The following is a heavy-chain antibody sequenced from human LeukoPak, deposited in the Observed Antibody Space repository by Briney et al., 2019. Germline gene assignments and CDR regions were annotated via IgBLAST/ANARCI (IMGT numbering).Heavy chain of an antibody. CDR1: GYSINNYW. D-gene: IGHD2-15*01. CDR2: IYPTDSDI. Sequence: GESLKISCEGSGYSINNYWIGWVRQMPGKGLEWMGIIYPTDSDIRYSPSFQGQVTISADKSISTAYLQWSSLKASDTAMYYCARQEYCSGGSCYTWFDPWGQGTLVTVSS. V-gene: IGHV5-51*01. J-gene: IGHJ5*02. CDR3: ARQEYCSGGSCYTWFDP.